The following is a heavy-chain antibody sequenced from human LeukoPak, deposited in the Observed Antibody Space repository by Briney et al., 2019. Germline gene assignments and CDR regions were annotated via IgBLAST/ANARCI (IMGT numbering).Heavy chain of an antibody. V-gene: IGHV4-38-2*02. CDR1: GYSISSGYY. CDR2: IYHSGST. Sequence: SETLSLTCTVSGYSISSGYYWGWIRQPPGEGLEWIGSIYHSGSTYYNPSLKSRVTISVDTSKNQFSLKLSSVTAADTAVYYCARVAYSSSGKWFDPWGQGTLVTVSS. D-gene: IGHD6-6*01. J-gene: IGHJ5*02. CDR3: ARVAYSSSGKWFDP.